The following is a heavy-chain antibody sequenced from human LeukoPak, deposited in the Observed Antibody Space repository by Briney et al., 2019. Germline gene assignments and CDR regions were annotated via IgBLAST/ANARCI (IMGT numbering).Heavy chain of an antibody. V-gene: IGHV5-51*01. J-gene: IGHJ5*02. D-gene: IGHD3-10*01. CDR1: GYSFTDYW. Sequence: GESLKISCKGSGYSFTDYWIAWVCQMPGKGLELMGIIYPGDSDTRYSPSFQGQVTFSADKSISTAYLQWSSLRASDTAIYYCARQCCRGASPGFDPWGQGTLVTVSS. CDR3: ARQCCRGASPGFDP. CDR2: IYPGDSDT.